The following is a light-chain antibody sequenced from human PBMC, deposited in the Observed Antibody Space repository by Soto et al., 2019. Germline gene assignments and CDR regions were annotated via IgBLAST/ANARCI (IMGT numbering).Light chain of an antibody. J-gene: IGKJ4*02. CDR3: QQYGNWPLS. CDR2: AAS. CDR1: QNVRSN. Sequence: EIVMTQSPATLSVSPGERATLSCRASQNVRSNLAWYHQKPGQAPRLLISAASTRATSIPARFSGSGYGTASPHTIVSLQFEASAVYYCQQYGNWPLSFGGGNWVEIK. V-gene: IGKV3-15*01.